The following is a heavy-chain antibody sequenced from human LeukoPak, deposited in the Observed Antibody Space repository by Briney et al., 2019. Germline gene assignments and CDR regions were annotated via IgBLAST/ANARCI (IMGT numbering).Heavy chain of an antibody. Sequence: GASVKVSCKASGYTFSGYYMHWVRQAPGQGLEWVGWINPNSGGTNYAQKFQGRVTMTRDTSISTAYMELSRLLSGDTAVYYCARGKTMVYCGDDCYRFDNWGQGTLVTVSS. CDR2: INPNSGGT. J-gene: IGHJ4*02. CDR3: ARGKTMVYCGDDCYRFDN. CDR1: GYTFSGYY. V-gene: IGHV1-2*02. D-gene: IGHD2-21*02.